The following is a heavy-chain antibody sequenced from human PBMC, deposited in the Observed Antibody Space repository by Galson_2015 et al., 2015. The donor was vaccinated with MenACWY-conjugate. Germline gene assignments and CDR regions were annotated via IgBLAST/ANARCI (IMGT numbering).Heavy chain of an antibody. J-gene: IGHJ5*02. CDR1: GFTFSDYG. CDR3: AKDQGDYDRWFDP. V-gene: IGHV3-30*02. D-gene: IGHD3-22*01. Sequence: SLRLSCAASGFTFSDYGMHWVRQAPGKGLEWVAYIRYDGSDKYYVDSVKGRFTISRDNSKNTLYLQMNSLRAEDTAIYYCAKDQGDYDRWFDPWGQGTLVTVSS. CDR2: IRYDGSDK.